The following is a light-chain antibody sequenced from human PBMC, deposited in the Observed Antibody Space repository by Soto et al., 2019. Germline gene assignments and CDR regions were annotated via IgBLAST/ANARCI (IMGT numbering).Light chain of an antibody. V-gene: IGKV3-15*01. CDR1: QSVSTN. CDR3: QQYDDWPPYT. J-gene: IGKJ2*01. CDR2: GAS. Sequence: EVVMMQSPATLSVSPGERATLSCRASQSVSTNLAWYQQKPGQAPRLLIYGASTRATDIPVRFSGSGSGTEFTLTISSLRAEDFAMYYCQQYDDWPPYTFGQGTQLEI.